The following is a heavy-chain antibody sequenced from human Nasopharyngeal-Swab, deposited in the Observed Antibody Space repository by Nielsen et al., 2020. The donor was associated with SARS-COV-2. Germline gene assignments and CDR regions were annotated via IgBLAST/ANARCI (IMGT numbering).Heavy chain of an antibody. D-gene: IGHD4-17*01. CDR3: ARRTTTVYYYYYMDV. J-gene: IGHJ6*03. Sequence: SETLSLTCAVYGESFSAYYWSWIRQPPGKGLEWIGEINHSGSTNYNPSLKSRVSISIDTSKNQFFLKLNSVTAADTAVYYCARRTTTVYYYYYMDVWGNGTTVTVSS. CDR1: GESFSAYY. V-gene: IGHV4-34*01. CDR2: INHSGST.